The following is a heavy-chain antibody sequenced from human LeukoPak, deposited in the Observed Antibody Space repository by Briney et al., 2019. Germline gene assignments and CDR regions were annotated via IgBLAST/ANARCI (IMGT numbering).Heavy chain of an antibody. Sequence: ASVKVSCKASGYTFTSYDINWVRQATGQGLEWMGWMNPNSGNTGYAQKFRGRVTMTRNTSISTAYMELSSLRSEDTAVYYCARALGMVRGPKEENWFDPWGQGTLVTVSS. CDR3: ARALGMVRGPKEENWFDP. V-gene: IGHV1-8*01. J-gene: IGHJ5*02. CDR1: GYTFTSYD. CDR2: MNPNSGNT. D-gene: IGHD3-10*01.